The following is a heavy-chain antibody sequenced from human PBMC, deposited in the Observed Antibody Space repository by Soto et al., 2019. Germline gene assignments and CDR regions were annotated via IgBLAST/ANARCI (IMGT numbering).Heavy chain of an antibody. D-gene: IGHD6-25*01. CDR3: ARDIYFITAAGGGIDD. CDR1: GFTFDDNA. V-gene: IGHV3-9*01. J-gene: IGHJ4*02. CDR2: ISWNSGTI. Sequence: EVQLVESGGGLVQPGRSLRLSCAASGFTFDDNAMHWVRQSPGKGLEWVSGISWNSGTIAYADSVKGRFTISRDNAKNSLYLQMNMQRAEDTALYYGARDIYFITAAGGGIDDWGQGTLVTVSS.